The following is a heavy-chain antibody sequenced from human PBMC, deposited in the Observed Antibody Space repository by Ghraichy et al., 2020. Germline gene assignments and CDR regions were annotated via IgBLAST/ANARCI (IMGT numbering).Heavy chain of an antibody. CDR3: VAVDYGDY. CDR1: GYSFSSYA. D-gene: IGHD4/OR15-4a*01. J-gene: IGHJ4*02. V-gene: IGHV1-3*01. Sequence: ASVKVSCKASGYSFSSYAMHWVRQAPGQRLEWMGWINAGNGNAQYVQKFQGRVTITRDTSASTAYMELSSVTFEDTAVYYCVAVDYGDYWGQGTLVTVSS. CDR2: INAGNGNA.